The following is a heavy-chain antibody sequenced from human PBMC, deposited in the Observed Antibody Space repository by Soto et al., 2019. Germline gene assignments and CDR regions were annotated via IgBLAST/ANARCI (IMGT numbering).Heavy chain of an antibody. CDR2: INPNSGGT. D-gene: IGHD2-8*01. J-gene: IGHJ3*02. Sequence: ASVKVSCKASGYTFTSYDINWVRQAPGQGLEWMGWINPNSGGTNYAQKFQGRVTMTRDTSISTAYMELSRLRSDDTAVYYCARGWSPRGYCTNGVCPARAFDIWGQGTMVTVSS. V-gene: IGHV1-2*02. CDR1: GYTFTSYD. CDR3: ARGWSPRGYCTNGVCPARAFDI.